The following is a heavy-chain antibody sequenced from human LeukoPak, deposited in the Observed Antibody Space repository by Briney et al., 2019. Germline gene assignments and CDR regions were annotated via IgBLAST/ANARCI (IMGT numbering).Heavy chain of an antibody. Sequence: QAGGSLRLSCAASGFTFSSYELNWVRQAPGKGLEWVSYISSSGSYRYYADSVKGRFTISRDNAKNSLYLQMNSLRAEDTAIYYCATYRQVLLPFESWGQGTLVTVSS. CDR3: ATYRQVLLPFES. CDR1: GFTFSSYE. V-gene: IGHV3-48*03. J-gene: IGHJ4*02. D-gene: IGHD2-8*02. CDR2: ISSSGSYR.